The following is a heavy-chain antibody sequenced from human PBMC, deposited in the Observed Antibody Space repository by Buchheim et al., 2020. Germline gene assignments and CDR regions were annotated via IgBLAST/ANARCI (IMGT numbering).Heavy chain of an antibody. CDR3: ASHSRSDYCSGGSCYG. J-gene: IGHJ4*02. Sequence: QVQLVQSGAEVKKPGSSVKVSCKASGGTFSSYTISWVRQAPGQGLEWMGRIIPILGIANYALKFQGRVTITADKSTSTAYMELSSLRSEDTAVYYCASHSRSDYCSGGSCYGWGQGTL. CDR1: GGTFSSYT. D-gene: IGHD2-15*01. V-gene: IGHV1-69*02. CDR2: IIPILGIA.